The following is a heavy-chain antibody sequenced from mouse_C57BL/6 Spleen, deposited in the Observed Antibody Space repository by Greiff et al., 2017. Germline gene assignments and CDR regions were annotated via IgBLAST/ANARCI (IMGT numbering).Heavy chain of an antibody. CDR3: ARSDYGRDYYAMDY. CDR1: GYTFTSYG. V-gene: IGHV1-81*01. D-gene: IGHD1-1*01. J-gene: IGHJ4*01. CDR2: IYPRSGNT. Sequence: QVQLKQSGAELARPGASVKLSCQASGYTFTSYGISWVKQRTGQGLEWIGEIYPRSGNTYYNEKFKGKATLTADKSSSTAYMELRSLTSEDSAVYFCARSDYGRDYYAMDYWGQGTSVTVAS.